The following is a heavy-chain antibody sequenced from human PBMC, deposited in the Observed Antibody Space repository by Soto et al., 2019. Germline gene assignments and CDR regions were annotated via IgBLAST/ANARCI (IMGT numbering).Heavy chain of an antibody. CDR2: ILIVTGET. D-gene: IGHD3-10*01. Sequence: QVQMVQSGAEVTEPGASVKVSCKASGYTLTSYGINWVRQAPGQGLEWLGWILIVTGETDYARNLRGRVTMTDDTSTNTAYMELSNLASDDTAVYYCARGLVRGWGDYFDFWGQGTPVTVSS. J-gene: IGHJ4*02. CDR3: ARGLVRGWGDYFDF. CDR1: GYTLTSYG. V-gene: IGHV1-18*01.